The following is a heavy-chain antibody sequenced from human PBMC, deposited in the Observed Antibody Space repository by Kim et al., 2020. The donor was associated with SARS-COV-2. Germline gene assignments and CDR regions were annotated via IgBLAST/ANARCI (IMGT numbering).Heavy chain of an antibody. Sequence: GGSLRLSCAASGLTVSSNYMSWVRQAPGQGLEWVSVIYSSGGTYYADSVKGRFTISRDNSKNILYLQMNSLRAEDTAVYYCARDPFWNGMDVWGQGTTVTVSS. V-gene: IGHV3-53*01. CDR1: GLTVSSNY. CDR2: IYSSGGT. D-gene: IGHD3-3*01. J-gene: IGHJ6*02. CDR3: ARDPFWNGMDV.